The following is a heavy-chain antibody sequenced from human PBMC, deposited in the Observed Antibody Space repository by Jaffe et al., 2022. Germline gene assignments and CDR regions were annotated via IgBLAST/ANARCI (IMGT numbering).Heavy chain of an antibody. CDR1: GFTFSSYE. CDR3: ARDYQLEYGDLTHPVDAVDY. Sequence: EVQLVESGGGLVQPGGSLRLSCAASGFTFSSYEMNWVRQAPGKGLEWVSYISSSGSTIYYADSVKGRFTISRDNAKNSLYLQMNSLRAEDTAVYYCARDYQLEYGDLTHPVDAVDYWGQGTLVTVSS. J-gene: IGHJ4*02. CDR2: ISSSGSTI. D-gene: IGHD4-17*01. V-gene: IGHV3-48*03.